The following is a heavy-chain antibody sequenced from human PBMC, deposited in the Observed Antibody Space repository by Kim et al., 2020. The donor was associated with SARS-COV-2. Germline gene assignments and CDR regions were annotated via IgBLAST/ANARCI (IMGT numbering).Heavy chain of an antibody. CDR1: GYSFTSYW. V-gene: IGHV5-51*01. D-gene: IGHD5-18*01. CDR2: IFPRDSDT. J-gene: IGHJ4*02. CDR3: ARRSGSGMDPWY. Sequence: GESLKISCKGSGYSFTSYWIGWVRQTPGRGLEWMGIIFPRDSDTRYSPSFQGQVTISADRSINTAYLQWSSLKASDTAIYYCARRSGSGMDPWYWGQGTL.